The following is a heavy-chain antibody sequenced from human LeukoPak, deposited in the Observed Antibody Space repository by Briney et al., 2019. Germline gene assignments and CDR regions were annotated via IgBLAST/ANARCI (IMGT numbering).Heavy chain of an antibody. V-gene: IGHV4-38-2*02. CDR2: IYHSGTI. Sequence: SETLFLTCTVSGYSISSGYYWGWIRQPPGKGLEWLASIYHSGTIYYNPSLKSRVTISVDTSKNQFSLKLTSVTAADTAVYYCARGLGRQQLVSPFDYWGQGTLVPVSS. J-gene: IGHJ4*02. D-gene: IGHD6-13*01. CDR1: GYSISSGYY. CDR3: ARGLGRQQLVSPFDY.